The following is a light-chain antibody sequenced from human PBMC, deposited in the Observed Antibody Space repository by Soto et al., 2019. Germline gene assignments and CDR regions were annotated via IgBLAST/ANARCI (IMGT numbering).Light chain of an antibody. CDR2: WAS. J-gene: IGKJ4*01. CDR1: QSVLYTSNNKNY. CDR3: QQYYGTPLT. V-gene: IGKV4-1*01. Sequence: DIVMTQSPDSLAVSLGERATINCKSSQSVLYTSNNKNYLAWYQQRPGQPPKLLIYWASTRESGVPDRFSGSGSGTDFTLTISSLQAEDVAVYYCQQYYGTPLTFGGGTKGEIK.